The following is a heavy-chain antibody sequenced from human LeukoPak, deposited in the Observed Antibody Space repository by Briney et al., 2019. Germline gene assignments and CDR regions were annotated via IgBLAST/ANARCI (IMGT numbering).Heavy chain of an antibody. CDR1: GGSISSSNW. D-gene: IGHD6-19*01. J-gene: IGHJ3*02. V-gene: IGHV4-4*02. Sequence: PSETLSLTCAVSGGSISSSNWWCWVRQPPGKGLEWIGEIYHSGSTNYNPSLKSRVTISVDKSKNQFSLKLSSVTAADTAVYYCARDPRAVPNAFDIWGQGTMVTVSS. CDR3: ARDPRAVPNAFDI. CDR2: IYHSGST.